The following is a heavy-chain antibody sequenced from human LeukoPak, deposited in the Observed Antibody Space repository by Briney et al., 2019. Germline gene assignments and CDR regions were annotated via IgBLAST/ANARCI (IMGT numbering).Heavy chain of an antibody. J-gene: IGHJ6*02. CDR2: ISCDGSNK. Sequence: PGGSLRLSCAASGFTFSSYAMHWVRQAQGKGLEWVAVISCDGSNKYYADSVKGRFTISRDNSKNTLYLQMNSLRAEDTAVYYCARDVALPSYYYGMDVWGQGTTVTVSS. CDR3: ARDVALPSYYYGMDV. CDR1: GFTFSSYA. D-gene: IGHD5-12*01. V-gene: IGHV3-30-3*01.